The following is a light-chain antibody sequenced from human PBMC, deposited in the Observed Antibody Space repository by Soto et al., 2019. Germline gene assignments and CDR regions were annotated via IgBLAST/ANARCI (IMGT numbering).Light chain of an antibody. J-gene: IGLJ1*01. CDR1: SSDGGGYNY. CDR2: EVT. Sequence: QSVLTQPPSASGSPGQSVTISFTGTSSDGGGYNYVSWYQQHPGKAPQLMIYEVTKRPSGVPDRFSGSKSGNTASLTVSGLQAEDEADYYCSSYAGTTLYVFGAGTKVTVL. CDR3: SSYAGTTLYV. V-gene: IGLV2-8*01.